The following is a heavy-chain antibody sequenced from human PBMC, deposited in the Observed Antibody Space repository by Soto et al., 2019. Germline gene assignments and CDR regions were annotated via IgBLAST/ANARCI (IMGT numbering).Heavy chain of an antibody. CDR3: ARDFDY. J-gene: IGHJ4*02. CDR1: GFTFSSYG. Sequence: QVQLVECGGGVVQPGRSLRLAGAASGFTFSSYGVYWRLQAPGKGLEWVAIIWYDGSNEYYADSVKGRFTISRDNSKNTLFLQMNILRADDTAIYYCARDFDYWGQGTLVTVSS. CDR2: IWYDGSNE. V-gene: IGHV3-33*01.